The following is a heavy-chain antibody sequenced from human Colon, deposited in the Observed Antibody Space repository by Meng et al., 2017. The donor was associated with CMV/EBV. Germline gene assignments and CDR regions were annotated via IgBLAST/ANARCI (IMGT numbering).Heavy chain of an antibody. D-gene: IGHD3-22*01. J-gene: IGHJ6*02. CDR3: ARDRQRPGYFDTRLYGLDV. Sequence: GSLSLSCTVSGASLNRSPYYWGWIRQSPGKGLEWIGSVDYSGATYHNPSLKSRVTITVDTSGNQFSLQLTSITAADTAIYYCARDRQRPGYFDTRLYGLDVWGQGTTVTVSS. CDR2: VDYSGAT. V-gene: IGHV4-39*07. CDR1: GASLNRSPYY.